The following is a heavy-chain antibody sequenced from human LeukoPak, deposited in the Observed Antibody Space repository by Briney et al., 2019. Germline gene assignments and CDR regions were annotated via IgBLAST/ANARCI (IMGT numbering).Heavy chain of an antibody. CDR1: GFTIHDYN. V-gene: IGHV3-43*01. CDR3: VRDRERGGNGPIRH. D-gene: IGHD4-23*01. J-gene: IGHJ1*01. Sequence: PGGSLRLSCATSGFTIHDYNMHWLRQAPGKGLEWVSHITWDDGSTYYADSVKGRFTISRDNSKNSLYLQMNSLRTDDTALYYCVRDRERGGNGPIRHWGQGTLVTVSS. CDR2: ITWDDGST.